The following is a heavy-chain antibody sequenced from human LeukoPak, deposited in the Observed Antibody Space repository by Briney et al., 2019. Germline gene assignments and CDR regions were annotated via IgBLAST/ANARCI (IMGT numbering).Heavy chain of an antibody. CDR1: GYTFTGYY. D-gene: IGHD6-6*01. Sequence: ASVKVSCKASGYTFTGYYMHWVRQAPGQGVEWMGWINPNSGGTNYAQKFQGRVTMTRDTSISTAYMELSRLRSDDTAVYYCARAASIVARYYYYYGMDVWGQGTTVTVSS. CDR3: ARAASIVARYYYYYGMDV. CDR2: INPNSGGT. V-gene: IGHV1-2*02. J-gene: IGHJ6*02.